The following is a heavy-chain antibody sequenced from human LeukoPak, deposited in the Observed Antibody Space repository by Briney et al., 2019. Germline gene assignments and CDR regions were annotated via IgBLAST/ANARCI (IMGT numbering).Heavy chain of an antibody. V-gene: IGHV3-23*01. CDR2: ISGSGGST. Sequence: GGSLRLSCAASGFTFSSYAMSWVRQAPGKGLEWVSVISGSGGSTYYADSVKGRFTISRDNSKNTLYLQMNSLRAEDTAVYYCAKVNSGGSFWTSRFFDYWGQGTLVTVSS. CDR3: AKVNSGGSFWTSRFFDY. D-gene: IGHD2-15*01. J-gene: IGHJ4*02. CDR1: GFTFSSYA.